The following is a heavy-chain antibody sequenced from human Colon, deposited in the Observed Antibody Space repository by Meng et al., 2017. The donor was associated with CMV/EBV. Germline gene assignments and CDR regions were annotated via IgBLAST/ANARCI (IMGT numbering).Heavy chain of an antibody. J-gene: IGHJ4*02. Sequence: GGPLRLSCGASGFTFDSYAIHWVRQAPGKGLEWVAVVSYHGTNKNYADSVKGRFTVSRDNSKNTVYLQMDSLRSEDTAVYYCARDSTALPLYYFDYWGQGTLVTVSS. CDR3: ARDSTALPLYYFDY. CDR2: VSYHGTNK. CDR1: GFTFDSYA. V-gene: IGHV3-30*04.